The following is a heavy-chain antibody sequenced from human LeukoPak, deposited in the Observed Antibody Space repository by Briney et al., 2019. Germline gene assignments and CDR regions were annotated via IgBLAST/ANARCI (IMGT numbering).Heavy chain of an antibody. V-gene: IGHV3-23*01. J-gene: IGHJ4*02. CDR3: AKDRSSSTSCSNY. D-gene: IGHD2-2*01. CDR2: VTGSSSNT. Sequence: GGSLRLSCAASGFNFSNHAMTWVRQAPGRGLEWVSGVTGSSSNTYYADSVKGRFTISRDNSKNMLYLEMNSLRVEDTAIYYCAKDRSSSTSCSNYWGRGTLVTVSS. CDR1: GFNFSNHA.